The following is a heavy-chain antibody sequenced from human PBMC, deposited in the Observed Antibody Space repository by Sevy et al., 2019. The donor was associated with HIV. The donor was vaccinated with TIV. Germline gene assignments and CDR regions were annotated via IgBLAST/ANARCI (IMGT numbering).Heavy chain of an antibody. CDR2: IRYDGSNK. D-gene: IGHD2-2*01. CDR1: GFTFNYYG. V-gene: IGHV3-30*02. CDR3: AKDRVVVVPAAPGLGYYYRMDV. Sequence: GGSLRLSCAASGFTFNYYGMYWVRQAPGKGLEWVSFIRYDGSNKDYADSVKGRFTISRDNSKNTVYLQMNSLRGEDTAVYHCAKDRVVVVPAAPGLGYYYRMDVWGQGTTVTVSS. J-gene: IGHJ6*02.